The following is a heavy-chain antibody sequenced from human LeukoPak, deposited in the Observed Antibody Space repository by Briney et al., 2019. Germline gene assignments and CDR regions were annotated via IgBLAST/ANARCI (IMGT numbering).Heavy chain of an antibody. J-gene: IGHJ6*02. CDR1: GFTFSSYA. D-gene: IGHD2-2*01. V-gene: IGHV3-64D*06. CDR3: VNWGGYCSSTSCSRNYYYYGMDV. Sequence: GGSLRLSCAASGFTFSSYAMHWVRQAPGKGLEYVSAISSNGGSTYYADSVKGRFTISRDNSKNTLYLQMSSLRAEDTAVYYCVNWGGYCSSTSCSRNYYYYGMDVWGQGTTVTVSS. CDR2: ISSNGGST.